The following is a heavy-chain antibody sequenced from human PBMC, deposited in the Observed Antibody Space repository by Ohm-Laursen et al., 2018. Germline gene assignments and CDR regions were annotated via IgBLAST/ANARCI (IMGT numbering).Heavy chain of an antibody. CDR1: GFTFSDYY. CDR2: ISSSGSTI. J-gene: IGHJ6*02. V-gene: IGHV3-11*01. D-gene: IGHD3-3*01. Sequence: SLRLSCTASGFTFSDYYMSWIRQAPGKGLEWVSYISSSGSTIYYAGSVKGRFTISRDNAKNSLYLQMNSLRAEDTAVYYCARSPDNYDFWSGYYYYGMDVWGQGTTVTVSS. CDR3: ARSPDNYDFWSGYYYYGMDV.